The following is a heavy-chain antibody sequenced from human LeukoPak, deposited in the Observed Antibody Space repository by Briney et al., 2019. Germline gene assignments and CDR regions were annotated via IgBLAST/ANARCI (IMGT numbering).Heavy chain of an antibody. CDR2: INTDGSST. CDR3: AKDSLAAPRTAVPLTYDAFDI. D-gene: IGHD6-13*01. J-gene: IGHJ3*02. Sequence: GGSLRLSCAASGFTFSSYWMHWVRQAPGKGLVWVSRINTDGSSTSYADSVKGRFTISRDNSKNTLYLQMNSLRAEDTAVYYCAKDSLAAPRTAVPLTYDAFDIWGQGTMVTVSS. V-gene: IGHV3-74*01. CDR1: GFTFSSYW.